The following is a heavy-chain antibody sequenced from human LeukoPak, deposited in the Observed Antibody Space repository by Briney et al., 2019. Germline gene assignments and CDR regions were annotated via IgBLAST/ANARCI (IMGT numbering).Heavy chain of an antibody. CDR2: INHSGST. CDR1: GGSFSGFY. J-gene: IGHJ6*03. Sequence: ASETLSLTCAVYGGSFSGFYWRWVSPPPGEGRGWIGEINHSGSTNYHPSLRRGATISVDTSKNQFALKLSSVTAAATAVYYCARGSSENYDFWSGYSGYYYYYMDVWGKGTTVTVSS. V-gene: IGHV4-34*01. D-gene: IGHD3-3*01. CDR3: ARGSSENYDFWSGYSGYYYYYMDV.